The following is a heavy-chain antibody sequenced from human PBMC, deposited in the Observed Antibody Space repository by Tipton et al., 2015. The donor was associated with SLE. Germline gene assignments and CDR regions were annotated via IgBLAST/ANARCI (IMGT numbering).Heavy chain of an antibody. J-gene: IGHJ3*01. CDR3: ARDGALIDVFDV. Sequence: TLSLTCTVSGYSINNGFYWGWIRQSPGKGLEWIGNIYYSGSTYYNPSLKSRVTISVDTSKNQFSLKLSSVTAADTAVYYCARDGALIDVFDVWGQGKMVTVSS. CDR1: GYSINNGFY. V-gene: IGHV4-38-2*02. CDR2: IYYSGST. D-gene: IGHD2-8*01.